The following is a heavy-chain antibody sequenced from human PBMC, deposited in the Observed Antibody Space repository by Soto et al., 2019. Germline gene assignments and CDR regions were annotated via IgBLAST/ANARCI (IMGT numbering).Heavy chain of an antibody. CDR1: GFTFSSYG. CDR3: VPPPGKAARPPNT. CDR2: ISYDGSNK. V-gene: IGHV3-30*03. D-gene: IGHD6-6*01. J-gene: IGHJ5*02. Sequence: GGSLRLSCAASGFTFSSYGMHWVRQAPGKGLEWVAVISYDGSNKYYADSVKGRFTISRDNSKNTLYLQMNSLRAEDTAVYYRVPPPGKAARPPNTWGQGTLVTVSS.